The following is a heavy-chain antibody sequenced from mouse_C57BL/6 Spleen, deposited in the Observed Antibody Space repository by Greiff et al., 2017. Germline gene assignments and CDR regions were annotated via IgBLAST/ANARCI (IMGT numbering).Heavy chain of an antibody. D-gene: IGHD1-1*01. J-gene: IGHJ2*01. CDR3: ARLHYGSSYFDY. CDR1: GYTFTSYW. CDR2: IDPSDSYT. Sequence: QVQLKQPGAELVMPGASVKLSCKASGYTFTSYWMHWVKQRPGQGLEWIGEIDPSDSYTNYNQKFKGKSTLTVDKSSSTAYMQLSSLTSEDSAVYYCARLHYGSSYFDYWGQGTTLTVSS. V-gene: IGHV1-69*01.